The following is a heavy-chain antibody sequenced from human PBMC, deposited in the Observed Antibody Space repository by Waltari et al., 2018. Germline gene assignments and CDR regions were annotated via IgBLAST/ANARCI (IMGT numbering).Heavy chain of an antibody. CDR1: GYIFINYF. D-gene: IGHD2-21*01. CDR3: TVIAGDFDI. CDR2: INCRKSGT. Sequence: QVNLVQSGADVRKPGASVTVSCKASGYIFINYFIHWGRQAPGEGLEWIGRINCRKSGTDYAQKFQGRVTLTRDTSISTAYMELSGLTLDDTAIYYCTVIAGDFDIWGPGTMVTASS. J-gene: IGHJ3*02. V-gene: IGHV1-2*06.